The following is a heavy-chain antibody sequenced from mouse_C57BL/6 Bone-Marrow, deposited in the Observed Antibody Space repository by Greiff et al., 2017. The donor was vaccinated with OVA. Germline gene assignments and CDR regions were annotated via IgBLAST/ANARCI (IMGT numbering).Heavy chain of an antibody. J-gene: IGHJ2*01. D-gene: IGHD1-1*01. CDR1: GYTFTDYY. CDR2: INPNNGGT. V-gene: IGHV1-26*01. CDR3: ASSGSSYYFDY. Sequence: EVQLQQSGPELVKPGASVKISCKASGYTFTDYYMNWVKQSHGKSLEWIGDINPNNGGTSYNQKFKGKATLTVDKSSSTAYMELRRLTSEDSAVYYCASSGSSYYFDYWGQGTTLTVSS.